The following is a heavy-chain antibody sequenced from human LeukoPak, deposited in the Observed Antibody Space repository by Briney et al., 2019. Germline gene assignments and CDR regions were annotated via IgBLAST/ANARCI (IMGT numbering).Heavy chain of an antibody. D-gene: IGHD5-18*01. V-gene: IGHV4-4*07. J-gene: IGHJ4*02. CDR3: ARTEYSYHFSLDY. Sequence: SETLSLTCTVSGGSISSYYWSWIRQPAGKGLEWIGRIYTSGSTNYNPSLKSRVTISVDKSKNQFSLKLTSVTAADTAVYYCARTEYSYHFSLDYWGQGTLVTVSS. CDR1: GGSISSYY. CDR2: IYTSGST.